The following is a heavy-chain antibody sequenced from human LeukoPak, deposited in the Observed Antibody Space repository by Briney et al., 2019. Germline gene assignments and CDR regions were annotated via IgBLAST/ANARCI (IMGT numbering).Heavy chain of an antibody. D-gene: IGHD3-22*01. CDR3: ARDRYYDSSGYYYFDY. J-gene: IGHJ4*02. CDR1: GGTFSSYA. V-gene: IGHV1-69*05. CDR2: IIPIFGTA. Sequence: RASVKVSCKASGGTFSSYAISWVRQAPGQGLEWMGRIIPIFGTANYAQKFQGRVTITTDESTSTACMELSSLRSEDTAVYYCARDRYYDSSGYYYFDYWGQGTLVTVSS.